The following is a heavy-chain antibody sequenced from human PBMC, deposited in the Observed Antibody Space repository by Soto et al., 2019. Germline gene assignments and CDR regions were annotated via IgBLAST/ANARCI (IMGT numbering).Heavy chain of an antibody. V-gene: IGHV3-23*01. D-gene: IGHD2-21*02. CDR2: ISDPGTST. CDR3: AKSLVTRDDAFDL. CDR1: GFPFGNYA. J-gene: IGHJ3*01. Sequence: GGSLRLSCAASGFPFGNYAMNLVRQSPGKGLEWISSISDPGTSTYYANSVKGRFSMSRDNSKNTLFLQMNRLRADDTAVYFCAKSLVTRDDAFDLWG.